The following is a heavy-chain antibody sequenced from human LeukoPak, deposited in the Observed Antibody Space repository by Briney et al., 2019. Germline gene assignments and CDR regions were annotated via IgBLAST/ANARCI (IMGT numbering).Heavy chain of an antibody. J-gene: IGHJ4*01. CDR2: ISSSGDAT. V-gene: IGHV3-23*01. D-gene: IGHD4/OR15-4a*01. CDR3: AKDTRAMVRYIFDD. Sequence: GGSLRLSCVGPGFTFNAYAMSWVRQRPGKGPEWVSMISSSGDATDYAESVKDRLSISRDNAKKTLYLQINGPRGDDTAIYYCAKDTRAMVRYIFDDWGQGSLVIVSS. CDR1: GFTFNAYA.